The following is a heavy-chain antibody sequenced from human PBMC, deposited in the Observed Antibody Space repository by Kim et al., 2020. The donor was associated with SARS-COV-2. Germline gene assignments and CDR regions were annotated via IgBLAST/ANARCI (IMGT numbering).Heavy chain of an antibody. Sequence: GGSLRLSCAASGFTFSSYAMSWVRQAPGKGLEWVSAISGSGGSTYYADSVKGRFTISRDNSKNTLYLQMNSLRAEDTAVYYCAKGIGAREGVGTMIVDRYYYYGMDVWGQGTTVTVSS. D-gene: IGHD3-22*01. V-gene: IGHV3-23*01. CDR2: ISGSGGST. CDR3: AKGIGAREGVGTMIVDRYYYYGMDV. CDR1: GFTFSSYA. J-gene: IGHJ6*02.